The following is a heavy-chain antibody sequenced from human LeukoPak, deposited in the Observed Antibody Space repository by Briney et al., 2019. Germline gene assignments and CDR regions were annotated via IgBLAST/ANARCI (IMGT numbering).Heavy chain of an antibody. CDR1: GFTFSSYS. J-gene: IGHJ6*03. CDR2: ISSSSSYI. CDR3: AGRSWYGDYYYMDV. D-gene: IGHD6-13*01. Sequence: GGSLRLSCAASGFTFSSYSMNWVRQAPGKGLEWVSSISSSSSYIYYADSVEGRFTISRDNAKNSLYLQMNSLRAEDTAVYYCAGRSWYGDYYYMDVWGKGTTVTVSS. V-gene: IGHV3-21*01.